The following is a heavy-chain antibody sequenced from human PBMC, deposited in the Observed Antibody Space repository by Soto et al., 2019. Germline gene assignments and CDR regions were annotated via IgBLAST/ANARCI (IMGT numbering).Heavy chain of an antibody. J-gene: IGHJ6*02. D-gene: IGHD1-20*01. CDR1: VGTISSYA. CDR3: ARSITGTVSYYYGMDV. CDR2: IIPIFATA. V-gene: IGHV1-69*13. Sequence: SVTVSCKASVGTISSYAIGWVRQAPGQGLEWMGGIIPIFATADYAQKFQGRVTITADESTSTAYMELSSLRSEDTAVYYCARSITGTVSYYYGMDVWGQGTTVTVSS.